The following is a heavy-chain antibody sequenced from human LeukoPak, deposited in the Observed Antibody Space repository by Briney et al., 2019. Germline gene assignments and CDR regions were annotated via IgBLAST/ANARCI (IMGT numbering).Heavy chain of an antibody. CDR2: MNPNSGNT. CDR1: GYTFTSYD. J-gene: IGHJ6*03. Sequence: ASVKVSCKASGYTFTSYDINWVRQATGQGLEWMGWMNPNSGNTGYAQKFQGRVTITADESTSTAYMELSSLRSEDTAVYYCAREITWDSSGTAYYYYMDVWGKGTTVTVSS. V-gene: IGHV1-8*01. CDR3: AREITWDSSGTAYYYYMDV. D-gene: IGHD3-22*01.